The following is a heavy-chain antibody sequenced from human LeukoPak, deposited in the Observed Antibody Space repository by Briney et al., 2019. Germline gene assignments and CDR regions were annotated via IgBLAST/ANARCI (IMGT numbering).Heavy chain of an antibody. J-gene: IGHJ4*02. CDR2: IKQDGSEK. CDR3: ARGPVADNFDY. D-gene: IGHD6-19*01. CDR1: GFTFSSYW. V-gene: IGHV3-7*01. Sequence: PGGSLRLSCAASGFTFSSYWMSWVRQAPGKGLEWVANIKQDGSEKYYVDSVKGRFTISRDNAKNSLYLQMNSLRAEGTAVYYCARGPVADNFDYWGQGTLVTVSS.